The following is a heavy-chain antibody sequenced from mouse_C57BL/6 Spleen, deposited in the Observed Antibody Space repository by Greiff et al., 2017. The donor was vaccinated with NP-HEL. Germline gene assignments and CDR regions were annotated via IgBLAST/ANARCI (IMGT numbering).Heavy chain of an antibody. CDR1: GYTFTSYW. Sequence: QVQLQQPGAELVKPGASVKLSCKASGYTFTSYWMQWVKQRPGQGLEWIGEIDPSDSYTNYNQKFKGKATLTVDTSSSTAYMQLSSLTSEDSAVYYCARSLLRYYQSYFDYWGQGTTLTVSS. CDR3: ARSLLRYYQSYFDY. V-gene: IGHV1-50*01. CDR2: IDPSDSYT. D-gene: IGHD1-1*01. J-gene: IGHJ2*01.